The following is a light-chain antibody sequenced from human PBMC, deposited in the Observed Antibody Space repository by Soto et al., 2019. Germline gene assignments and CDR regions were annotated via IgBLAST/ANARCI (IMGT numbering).Light chain of an antibody. Sequence: EIVLTQSPGTLSLSPGERATLSCRASHTISSSYLAWYQQKPGQAPRLLMYGISRRATGIPDRFSGSGSGTDFTLTITRLEPEDFAVYYCQQTSSAPFTFGPGTKVDIK. V-gene: IGKV3-20*01. CDR3: QQTSSAPFT. CDR2: GIS. J-gene: IGKJ3*01. CDR1: HTISSSY.